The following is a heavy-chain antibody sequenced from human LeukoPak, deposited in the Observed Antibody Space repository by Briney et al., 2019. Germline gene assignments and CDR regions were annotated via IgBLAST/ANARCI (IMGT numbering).Heavy chain of an antibody. CDR3: ARYYYDSSGYSPPRGLDY. V-gene: IGHV1-8*03. J-gene: IGHJ4*02. CDR1: GYTFTNYG. Sequence: ASVKVSCKASGYTFTNYGINWVRQATGQGLEWMGWMNPNSGNTGYAQKFQGRVTITRNTSISTAYMELSSLRSEDTAVYYCARYYYDSSGYSPPRGLDYWGQGTLVTVSS. D-gene: IGHD3-22*01. CDR2: MNPNSGNT.